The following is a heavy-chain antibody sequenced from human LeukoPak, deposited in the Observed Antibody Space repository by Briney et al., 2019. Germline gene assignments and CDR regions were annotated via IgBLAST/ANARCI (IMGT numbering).Heavy chain of an antibody. J-gene: IGHJ5*01. CDR1: GYTFTGYY. Sequence: ASVKVSCKASGYTFTGYYMHWVRQAPGQGLEWMGMNKPSSGSTTYAQNFQDRVTMTRDTSTSTVYMELSSLRSEDTAVYYCARNSQYYDYVWGTYRYNWFDSWGQGTLVTVSS. CDR2: NKPSSGST. D-gene: IGHD3-16*02. V-gene: IGHV1-46*01. CDR3: ARNSQYYDYVWGTYRYNWFDS.